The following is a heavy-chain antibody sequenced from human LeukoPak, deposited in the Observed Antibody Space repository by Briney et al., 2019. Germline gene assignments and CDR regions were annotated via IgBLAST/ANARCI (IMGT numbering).Heavy chain of an antibody. CDR3: ARVRVSGSYLYYFDY. V-gene: IGHV4-4*09. D-gene: IGHD1-26*01. CDR2: ILTSGST. CDR1: GGSISSYH. Sequence: SETLSLTCTVSGGSISSYHWSWVRQPPGKGLEWIGYILTSGSTNYHPSLKSRLTISVDTSTNQFTLKLSSVTAADTAVYYCARVRVSGSYLYYFDYWGQGTLVTVSS. J-gene: IGHJ4*02.